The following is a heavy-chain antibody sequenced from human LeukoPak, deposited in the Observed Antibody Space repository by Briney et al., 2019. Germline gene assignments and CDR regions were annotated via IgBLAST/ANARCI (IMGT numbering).Heavy chain of an antibody. D-gene: IGHD3-10*01. CDR1: GGSISGYY. Sequence: SETLSLTCTVSGGSISGYYWSWIRQPPGKGLEWIGYIYYSGSTNYNPSLKSRVTISVDTSKTQFSLTVTSVTAADTAVYYCARHMSVSYDAFDLWGRGTTVTVSS. V-gene: IGHV4-59*08. CDR3: ARHMSVSYDAFDL. J-gene: IGHJ3*01. CDR2: IYYSGST.